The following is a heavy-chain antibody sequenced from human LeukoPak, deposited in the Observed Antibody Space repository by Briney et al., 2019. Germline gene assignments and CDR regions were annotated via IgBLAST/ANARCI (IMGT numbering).Heavy chain of an antibody. CDR3: ARNTVAAAGDS. CDR2: IKPDGSDE. J-gene: IGHJ4*02. V-gene: IGHV3-7*01. Sequence: PGGSLRLSCAASGFTFGSNWMTWVRQAPEKGLEWVAKIKPDGSDEDYVDSVKGRFTIPRDNAKNLLYLQMTGLRAEDTAVYYCARNTVAAAGDSWGQGTLVTVSS. D-gene: IGHD6-13*01. CDR1: GFTFGSNW.